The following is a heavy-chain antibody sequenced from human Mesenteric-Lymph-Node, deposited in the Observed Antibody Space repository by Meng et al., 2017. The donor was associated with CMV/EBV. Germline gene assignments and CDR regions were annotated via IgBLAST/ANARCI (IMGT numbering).Heavy chain of an antibody. CDR3: ARDWGYSGSYYRFDY. V-gene: IGHV1-2*02. Sequence: ASVKVSCKASGYTFTAYYAHWVRQAPGQGLEWMGWINPNSGNTKYAQKFEGRVTMTRDTSISTAFMEVSRLRSEDTAVYYCARDWGYSGSYYRFDYWGQGTLVTVSS. J-gene: IGHJ4*02. CDR2: INPNSGNT. D-gene: IGHD1-26*01. CDR1: GYTFTAYY.